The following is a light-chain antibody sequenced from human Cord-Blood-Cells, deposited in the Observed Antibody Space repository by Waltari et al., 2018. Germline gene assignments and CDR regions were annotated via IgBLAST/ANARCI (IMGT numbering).Light chain of an antibody. Sequence: QSALTQPASVSGSPGQSITLSCPGTSRDGGGYNLVSWYQQHPGKAPKLMIYEVSKRPSAVASRFYSSKSGNPASRTTSGLQAEDEADYYCCSDAGSSTIDVFGTGTKVTVL. CDR3: CSDAGSSTIDV. CDR2: EVS. V-gene: IGLV2-23*02. CDR1: SRDGGGYNL. J-gene: IGLJ1*01.